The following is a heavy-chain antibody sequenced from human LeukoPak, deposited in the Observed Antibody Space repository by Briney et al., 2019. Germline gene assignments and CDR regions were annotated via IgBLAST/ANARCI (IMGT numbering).Heavy chain of an antibody. Sequence: GGSLRLSCAASGFTFSSYAMSWVRQAPGKGLEWVSAISGSGGSTYYADSVKGRFTISRDNSKNTLYLQMNSLRAEDTAVYYCVKVPSRYFDWLYYYYYGMDVWGQGTTVTVSS. D-gene: IGHD3-9*01. CDR1: GFTFSSYA. J-gene: IGHJ6*02. CDR2: ISGSGGST. CDR3: VKVPSRYFDWLYYYYYGMDV. V-gene: IGHV3-23*01.